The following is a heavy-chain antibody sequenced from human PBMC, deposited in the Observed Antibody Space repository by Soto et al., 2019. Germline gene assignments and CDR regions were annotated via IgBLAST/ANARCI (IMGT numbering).Heavy chain of an antibody. J-gene: IGHJ4*02. V-gene: IGHV3-48*03. CDR2: IPSSGGTI. CDR1: TFTFSSYE. CDR3: ARESEDLTSNFDY. Sequence: PGGSLRLSCAASTFTFSSYEMTWVRQAPGKGLEWVSYIPSSGGTIYYADSMKGRFTVSRDNAKNSVYLEMNSLSAEDTAVYYCARESEDLTSNFDYWGQGTLVTVSS.